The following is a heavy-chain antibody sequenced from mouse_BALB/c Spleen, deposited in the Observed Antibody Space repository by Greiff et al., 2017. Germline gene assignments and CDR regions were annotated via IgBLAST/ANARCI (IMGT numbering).Heavy chain of an antibody. CDR1: GYTFTSYW. CDR3: TREALAYYGSRPWFAY. J-gene: IGHJ3*01. Sequence: QVQLQQPGAELVKPGASVKMSCKASGYTFTSYWMHWVKQRPGQGLEWIGVIDPSDSYTSYNQKFKGKATLTVDTSSSTAYMQLSSLTSEDSAVYYCTREALAYYGSRPWFAYWGQGTLVTVSA. V-gene: IGHV1S127*01. D-gene: IGHD1-1*01. CDR2: IDPSDSYT.